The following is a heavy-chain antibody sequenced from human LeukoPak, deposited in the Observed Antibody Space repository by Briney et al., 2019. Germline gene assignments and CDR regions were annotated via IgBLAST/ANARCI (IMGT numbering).Heavy chain of an antibody. CDR3: ARDPVVASAGPTFDY. J-gene: IGHJ4*02. V-gene: IGHV4-31*03. CDR2: IYYSGSA. CDR1: GGSIRSGAYY. Sequence: SETLSLTCTVSGGSIRSGAYYWSWIRQHPGKGLEWIGYIYYSGSAYYNPSLKSRLTISVDTSENQFSLKLSSVTAADTAVYYCARDPVVASAGPTFDYWGQGTLVTVSS. D-gene: IGHD2-15*01.